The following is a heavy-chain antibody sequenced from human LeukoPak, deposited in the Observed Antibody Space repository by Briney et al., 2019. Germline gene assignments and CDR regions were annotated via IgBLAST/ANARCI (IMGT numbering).Heavy chain of an antibody. CDR3: ARTTYYYDSSGYRFYP. CDR1: GYTFTSYA. J-gene: IGHJ5*02. Sequence: ASVKVSCKASGYTFTSYAMNWVRQAPGQGLEWMGWINTNTGNPTYAQGFTGRFVFSLDTSVSTAYLQISSLKAEDTAVYYCARTTYYYDSSGYRFYPWGQGTLVTVSS. D-gene: IGHD3-22*01. V-gene: IGHV7-4-1*02. CDR2: INTNTGNP.